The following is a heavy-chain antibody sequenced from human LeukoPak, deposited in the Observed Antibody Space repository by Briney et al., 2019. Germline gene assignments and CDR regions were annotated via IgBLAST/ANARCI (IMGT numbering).Heavy chain of an antibody. D-gene: IGHD3-3*01. J-gene: IGHJ4*02. V-gene: IGHV1-69*04. Sequence: ASVKVSCKASGGTFSSYAISWVRQAPGQGLEWMGRIIPILGIANYAQKFQGRVTITADESTSTAYMELSSLRSEDTAVYYCARELSGKGFKDYWGQGTLVTVSS. CDR3: ARELSGKGFKDY. CDR2: IIPILGIA. CDR1: GGTFSSYA.